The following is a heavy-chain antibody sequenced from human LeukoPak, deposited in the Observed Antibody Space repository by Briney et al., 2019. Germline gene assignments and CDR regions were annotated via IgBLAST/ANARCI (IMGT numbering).Heavy chain of an antibody. CDR1: GGSISSGDYY. V-gene: IGHV4-30-4*01. Sequence: SETLSLTCTVSGGSISSGDYYWSWIRQPPGKGLEWIGYIYYSGSTYYNPSLKSRVTISVGTSKNQFSLKLSSVTAADTAVYYCARDISSWYLGAFDIWGQGTMVTVSS. J-gene: IGHJ3*02. CDR3: ARDISSWYLGAFDI. CDR2: IYYSGST. D-gene: IGHD6-13*01.